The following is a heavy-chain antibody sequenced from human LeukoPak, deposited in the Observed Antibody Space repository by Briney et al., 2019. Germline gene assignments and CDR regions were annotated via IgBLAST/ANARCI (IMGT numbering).Heavy chain of an antibody. CDR3: AKPSEWLVEDYFDY. Sequence: PGGSLRLSCAASGFTFSSYAMSWVRQAPGKGVEWVSAISGSRGSTYYADSVKGRFTISRDNSKNTLYLQMNSLRAEDTAVYYCAKPSEWLVEDYFDYWGQGTLVTVSS. D-gene: IGHD6-19*01. CDR1: GFTFSSYA. V-gene: IGHV3-23*01. J-gene: IGHJ4*02. CDR2: ISGSRGST.